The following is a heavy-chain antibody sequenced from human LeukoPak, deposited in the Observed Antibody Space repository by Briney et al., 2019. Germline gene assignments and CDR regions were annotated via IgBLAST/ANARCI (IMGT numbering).Heavy chain of an antibody. Sequence: SETLSLTCSVSGDSINSSNYYWVWVRPPPGKGLDSIGGFYYSGNTYHTPSLKSRVTISVDTAKNQFSLKMTSVTAADTAVYYCASGLAVGGVPDCWGQGTLVIVSS. D-gene: IGHD2-8*02. J-gene: IGHJ4*02. CDR1: GDSINSSNYY. CDR2: FYYSGNT. CDR3: ASGLAVGGVPDC. V-gene: IGHV4-39*01.